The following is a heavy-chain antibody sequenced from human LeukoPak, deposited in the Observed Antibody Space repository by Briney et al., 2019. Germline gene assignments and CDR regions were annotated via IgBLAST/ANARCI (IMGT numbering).Heavy chain of an antibody. J-gene: IGHJ6*02. V-gene: IGHV4-39*02. Sequence: SETPSLTCTLPVGSIRGGSYYCAWIRQPPGKGLEWIGSIYYSGSTYYNPSLKSRVTISVDTSKNQFSLKLSSVTAAVTAVYYCERDSCGALGSLDVWGQGTTVTVSS. CDR1: VGSIRGGSYY. D-gene: IGHD1-1*01. CDR3: ERDSCGALGSLDV. CDR2: IYYSGST.